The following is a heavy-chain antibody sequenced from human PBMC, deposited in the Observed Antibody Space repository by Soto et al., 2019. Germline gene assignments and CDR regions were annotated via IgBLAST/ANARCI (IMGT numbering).Heavy chain of an antibody. CDR2: ISTYNGNT. CDR1: GYTFTTYG. Sequence: ASVKVSCKASGYTFTTYGISWVRQAPGQGLEWMGWISTYNGNTNYAQNLQGRVTMTTDTYTSTAYMELRSLRSDDTAVYYCARRLGSYYYGMDVWGQGTTVTVSS. J-gene: IGHJ6*02. D-gene: IGHD3-16*01. CDR3: ARRLGSYYYGMDV. V-gene: IGHV1-18*01.